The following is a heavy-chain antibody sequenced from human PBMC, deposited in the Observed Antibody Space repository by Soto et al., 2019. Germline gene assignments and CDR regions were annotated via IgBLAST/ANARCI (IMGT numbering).Heavy chain of an antibody. CDR1: GFTFSSYG. J-gene: IGHJ4*02. CDR2: ISYDGSNK. V-gene: IGHV3-30*18. D-gene: IGHD3-22*01. Sequence: GGSLRLSCAASGFTFSSYGMHWVRQAPGKGLEWVAVISYDGSNKYYADSVKGRFTISRDNSKNTLYLQMNSLRAEDTAVYYCAKPYSSGYYPKYYFDYWGQGTLVTLSS. CDR3: AKPYSSGYYPKYYFDY.